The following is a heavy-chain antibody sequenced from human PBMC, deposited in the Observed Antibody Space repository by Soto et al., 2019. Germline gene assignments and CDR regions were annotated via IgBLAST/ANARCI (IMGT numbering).Heavy chain of an antibody. Sequence: GGSLRLSCAASGFTFSSYWMSWVRQAPGKGLEWVANIKQDGSEKYYVDSVKGRFTISRDNAKNSLYLQMNSLRAEDTAVYYCARDLGSSWSTYTGFAPWGQGTLVPVSP. V-gene: IGHV3-7*01. CDR1: GFTFSSYW. CDR3: ARDLGSSWSTYTGFAP. D-gene: IGHD6-13*01. CDR2: IKQDGSEK. J-gene: IGHJ5*02.